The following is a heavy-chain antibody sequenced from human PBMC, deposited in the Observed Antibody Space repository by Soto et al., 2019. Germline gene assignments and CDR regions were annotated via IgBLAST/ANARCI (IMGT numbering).Heavy chain of an antibody. Sequence: VASVKVSCKASGYTFTSYYMHWVRQAPGQGLEWMGIISLSGGSTSYAQKFQGRVTMTRDTSTSTVYMELSSLRSEDTAVYYCARELIAVASFRVFGYWGQGTLVTVSS. CDR2: ISLSGGST. J-gene: IGHJ4*02. V-gene: IGHV1-46*01. CDR3: ARELIAVASFRVFGY. D-gene: IGHD6-19*01. CDR1: GYTFTSYY.